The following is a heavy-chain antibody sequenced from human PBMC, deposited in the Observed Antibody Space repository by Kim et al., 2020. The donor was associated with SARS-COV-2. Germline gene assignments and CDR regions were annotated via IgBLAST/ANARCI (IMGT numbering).Heavy chain of an antibody. CDR1: GGSISSSSYY. V-gene: IGHV4-39*01. Sequence: SETLSLTCTVSGGSISSSSYYWGWIRQPPGKGLEWIGSIYYSGSTYYNPSLKSRVTISVDTSKNQFSLKLSSVTAADTAVYYCARRLRYFDWLRSGWFDPWGQGTLVTVSS. CDR3: ARRLRYFDWLRSGWFDP. CDR2: IYYSGST. D-gene: IGHD3-9*01. J-gene: IGHJ5*02.